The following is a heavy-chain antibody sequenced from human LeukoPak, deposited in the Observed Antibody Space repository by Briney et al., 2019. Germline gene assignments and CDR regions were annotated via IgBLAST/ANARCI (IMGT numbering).Heavy chain of an antibody. D-gene: IGHD6-13*01. CDR3: VGAAADTTPRP. CDR1: GFTLSNYW. J-gene: IGHJ4*02. V-gene: IGHV3-74*01. Sequence: GGSLRLSCAASGFTLSNYWMHWVRQGPGKGLVWVSRVSNDGSSTAYADSVRGRFTISRDNAKNTLYPQMNSLRAEDTAVYYCVGAAADTTPRPWGQGTLVTVSS. CDR2: VSNDGSST.